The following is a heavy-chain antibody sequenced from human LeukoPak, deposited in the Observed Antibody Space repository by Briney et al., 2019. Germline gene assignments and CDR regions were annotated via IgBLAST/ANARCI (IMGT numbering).Heavy chain of an antibody. CDR3: ARDRHCSNGVCHNSPGMDV. D-gene: IGHD2-8*01. CDR2: IWYDGKTE. J-gene: IGHJ6*02. CDR1: GFTFSSYG. V-gene: IGHV3-33*01. Sequence: GGSLRPSCAASGFTFSSYGMHWVRQAPGKGLEWVADIWYDGKTEHFADSVKGRFTISRDNFKNTLYLQMNSLRAEDTAVYYCARDRHCSNGVCHNSPGMDVWGQGTTVTVSS.